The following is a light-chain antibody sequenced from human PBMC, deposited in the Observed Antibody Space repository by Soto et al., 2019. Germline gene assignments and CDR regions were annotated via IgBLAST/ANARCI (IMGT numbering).Light chain of an antibody. Sequence: EIVLTQSPATLSLSPGERATLSCRASQSVSSYLAWYQQKPGQAPRLLIYDASNRATGVPARFSGSGSGTDFTLTISSLEPEDFAVYYCQHRSNWPLTFGGGTKVEIK. V-gene: IGKV3-11*01. CDR3: QHRSNWPLT. CDR1: QSVSSY. CDR2: DAS. J-gene: IGKJ4*01.